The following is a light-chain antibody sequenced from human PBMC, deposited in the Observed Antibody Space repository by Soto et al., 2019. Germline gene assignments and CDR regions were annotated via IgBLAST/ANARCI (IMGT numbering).Light chain of an antibody. Sequence: EIVLTQSPATLSLSPGERATLSCRASQSVSSYLAWYQQKPGQAPRLLIYDASNRATGVPARFSGSGSGTDFTLTISSLEPEDFAVYYCQHRSNWPLTFGGGTKVEIK. V-gene: IGKV3-11*01. CDR3: QHRSNWPLT. CDR1: QSVSSY. CDR2: DAS. J-gene: IGKJ4*01.